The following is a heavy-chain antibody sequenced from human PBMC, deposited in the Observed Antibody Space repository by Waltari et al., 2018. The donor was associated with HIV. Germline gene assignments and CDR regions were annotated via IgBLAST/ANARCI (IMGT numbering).Heavy chain of an antibody. CDR1: GYTFTNYS. D-gene: IGHD3-3*01. CDR2: INPRGGGT. CDR3: ARDSDFVTYFGAFDF. V-gene: IGHV1-46*01. J-gene: IGHJ3*01. Sequence: QVLLVQSGAEVKKPGASVKVSCKTSGYTFTNYSVHWVRQAPGHGLEWMGKINPRGGGTTYAQKFQCRVTMTRDTSTSTVYMELGSLKSEDTAVFYCARDSDFVTYFGAFDFWSQGTMVTVSS.